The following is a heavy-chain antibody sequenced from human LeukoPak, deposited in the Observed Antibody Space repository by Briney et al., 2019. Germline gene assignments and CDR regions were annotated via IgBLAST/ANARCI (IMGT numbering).Heavy chain of an antibody. Sequence: ASVKVSCKASGYTFTGYYMHWVRQAPGQGLEWMGWINPNSGGTNYAQKFQGRVTMTRDTSISTAYMELSRLRSDDTAVYYCARAAGSYYDILTGYSNDAFDIWGQGTMVTVSS. CDR1: GYTFTGYY. CDR3: ARAAGSYYDILTGYSNDAFDI. J-gene: IGHJ3*02. D-gene: IGHD3-9*01. V-gene: IGHV1-2*02. CDR2: INPNSGGT.